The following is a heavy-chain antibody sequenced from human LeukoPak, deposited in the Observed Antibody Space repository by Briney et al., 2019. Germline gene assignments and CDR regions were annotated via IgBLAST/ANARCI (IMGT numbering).Heavy chain of an antibody. D-gene: IGHD5-18*01. Sequence: PSETLSLTCAVYGGSFSGYYWSWIRQPPGKGLEWIGEINHSGSTNYNPSLKSRVTISVDTSKNQFSLKLSSVTAADTAVYYCARARRGYSYGSSFDYWGQGTLVTVSS. V-gene: IGHV4-34*01. J-gene: IGHJ4*02. CDR2: INHSGST. CDR3: ARARRGYSYGSSFDY. CDR1: GGSFSGYY.